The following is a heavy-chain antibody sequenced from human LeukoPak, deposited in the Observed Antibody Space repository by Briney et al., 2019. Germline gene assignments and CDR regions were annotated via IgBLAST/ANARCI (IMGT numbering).Heavy chain of an antibody. CDR1: GFTFSTYA. V-gene: IGHV3-64D*06. J-gene: IGHJ4*02. D-gene: IGHD3-10*01. CDR3: VKDQSGSGSW. Sequence: GGSLRLSCSASGFTFSTYAMHWVRQAPGKGLEYVSSTTSDGGSTYYADSVKGRFTISRDNSKNTLYLQVNSLRAEDTAVYYCVKDQSGSGSWWGQGTLVTVSS. CDR2: TTSDGGST.